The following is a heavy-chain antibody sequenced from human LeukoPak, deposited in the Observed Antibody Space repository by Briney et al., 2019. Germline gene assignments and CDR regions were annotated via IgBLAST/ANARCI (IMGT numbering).Heavy chain of an antibody. V-gene: IGHV4-39*01. D-gene: IGHD2-21*02. J-gene: IGHJ5*02. CDR2: IYYIGTT. Sequence: AETLSLTCTVSGGSISSSGYYWDRIRQPPGKGLQWIGSIYYIGTTYYNPSLKSRVTISVDTSKNQFSVRLSSLTAAETSVYYGARHVPDCGGVCVWFDLWAQGTLVPVSS. CDR1: GGSISSSGYY. CDR3: ARHVPDCGGVCVWFDL.